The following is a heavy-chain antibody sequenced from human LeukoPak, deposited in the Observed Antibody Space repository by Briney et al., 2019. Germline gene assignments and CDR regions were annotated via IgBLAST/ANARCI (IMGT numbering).Heavy chain of an antibody. CDR2: IYYSGST. D-gene: IGHD3-16*02. CDR3: ARDLGPTFYDYVWGSYRSRGGWFDP. CDR1: GGSISSYY. V-gene: IGHV4-59*01. Sequence: SETLSLTCTVSGGSISSYYWSWIRQPPGKGLEWIGYIYYSGSTNYNPSLKSRVTISVDTSKNQFSLKLSSVTAADTAVYYCARDLGPTFYDYVWGSYRSRGGWFDPWGQGTLVAVSS. J-gene: IGHJ5*02.